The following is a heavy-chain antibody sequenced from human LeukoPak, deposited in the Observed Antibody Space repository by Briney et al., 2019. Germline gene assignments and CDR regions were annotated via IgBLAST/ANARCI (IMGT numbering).Heavy chain of an antibody. V-gene: IGHV3-21*01. CDR3: ARGVSYGGIDY. Sequence: GGSLRLSCAASGFTFSSHFMNWVRQAPGKGLEWVSSISSSGSSVLYADSLKGRFAISRDNAKNSLYLQMNSLRPEDTAVYYCARGVSYGGIDYWGQGTLVTVSS. CDR2: ISSSGSSV. CDR1: GFTFSSHF. J-gene: IGHJ4*02. D-gene: IGHD5-18*01.